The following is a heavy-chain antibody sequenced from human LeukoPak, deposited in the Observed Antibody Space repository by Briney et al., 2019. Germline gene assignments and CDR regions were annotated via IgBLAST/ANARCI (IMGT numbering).Heavy chain of an antibody. CDR1: GFTFSNAW. CDR3: TTIVPQTVFGVVIYGQTVDY. J-gene: IGHJ4*02. Sequence: PGGSLRLSCAASGFTFSNAWMTWVRQAPGKGLEWVGRIKNKVNGGTTDYAATVKGRFTIARDDSKNTLYLQMNSLKTEDTAVYFCTTIVPQTVFGVVIYGQTVDYWGQGTLVTVSS. CDR2: IKNKVNGGTT. D-gene: IGHD3-3*01. V-gene: IGHV3-15*01.